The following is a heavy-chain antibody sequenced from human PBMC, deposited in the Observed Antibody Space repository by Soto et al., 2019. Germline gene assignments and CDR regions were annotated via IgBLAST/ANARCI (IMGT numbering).Heavy chain of an antibody. CDR1: GFTVSSYA. V-gene: IGHV3-30-3*02. CDR3: VKGHWGLPFDY. Sequence: PGGSLRLCCAACGFTVSSYAMHWVRQAPGKGLEWVAVISYDGSNKYYADSVKGRFTISRDNSKNTLYLQMSSLRAEDTAVYYCVKGHWGLPFDYWGQGTLVTVSS. CDR2: ISYDGSNK. J-gene: IGHJ4*02. D-gene: IGHD7-27*01.